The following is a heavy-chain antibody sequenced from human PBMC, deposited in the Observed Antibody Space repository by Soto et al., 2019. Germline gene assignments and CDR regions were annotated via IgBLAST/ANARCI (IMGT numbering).Heavy chain of an antibody. CDR3: ARDPSGDSSTFYGMDV. J-gene: IGHJ6*02. V-gene: IGHV3-33*01. Sequence: QVQLVESGGGVVQPGRSLRLSCAASGFTFSSYGMHWVRQAPGKGLEWVGVIGYDGSNKYYADYVKGRVTISRDNAKNTLNLQMKSRRAEDTAVYYCARDPSGDSSTFYGMDVWGQGTTVTVSS. CDR1: GFTFSSYG. D-gene: IGHD6-13*01. CDR2: IGYDGSNK.